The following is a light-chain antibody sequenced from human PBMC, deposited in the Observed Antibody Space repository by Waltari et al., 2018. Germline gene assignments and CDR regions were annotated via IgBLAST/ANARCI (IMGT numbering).Light chain of an antibody. CDR3: CSYIGT. CDR1: DSDFGDYPY. J-gene: IGLJ1*01. Sequence: QSALTQPRSVSGSPGQSVTISCTGTDSDFGDYPYVSWYQQRPGKVPTLILYDVSQRPSRVPDRFSGSKSGNTASLTISGLQPEDEADYYCCSYIGTFGTATKVSVL. CDR2: DVS. V-gene: IGLV2-11*01.